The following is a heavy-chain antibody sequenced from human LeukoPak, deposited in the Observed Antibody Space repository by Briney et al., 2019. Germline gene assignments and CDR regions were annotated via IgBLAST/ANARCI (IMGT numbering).Heavy chain of an antibody. CDR3: ARIDYDFWSGSPVY. Sequence: GASVKVSCKASGYTLTRYYMHRVRQAPGQGLDWMGRINPNSGGTNYAQKFQGRVTMTRDTSISQAYMELSRLRSEDTAVYYCARIDYDFWSGSPVYWGQGTLVTVSS. CDR1: GYTLTRYY. CDR2: INPNSGGT. J-gene: IGHJ4*02. D-gene: IGHD3-3*01. V-gene: IGHV1-2*06.